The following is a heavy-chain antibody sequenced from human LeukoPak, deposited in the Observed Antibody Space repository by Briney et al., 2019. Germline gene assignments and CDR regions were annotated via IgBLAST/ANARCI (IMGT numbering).Heavy chain of an antibody. CDR3: ARAACGGDCYNNWFDP. V-gene: IGHV4-59*01. Sequence: PSETLSLTCTVSGGSIRNYYWSWIRQPPGKGLEWIGYIYYSGSTNYNPSLKSRVTISVDTSKNQFSLKLSSVTAADTAVYYCARAACGGDCYNNWFDPWGQGTLVTVSS. CDR2: IYYSGST. D-gene: IGHD2-21*02. CDR1: GGSIRNYY. J-gene: IGHJ5*02.